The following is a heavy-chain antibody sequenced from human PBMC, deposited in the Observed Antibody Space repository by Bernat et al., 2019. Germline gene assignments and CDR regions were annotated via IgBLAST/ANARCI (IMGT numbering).Heavy chain of an antibody. J-gene: IGHJ5*02. V-gene: IGHV3-74*03. CDR2: INSDGGNT. CDR3: ARSYCSGNSCPNGFDP. D-gene: IGHD2-15*01. Sequence: EVQLVESGGGLVQPGGSLRLSCAASGFTFSSYWMHWVRQAPGKGLVWVSRINSDGGNTKYADSVKGRFTFSRDNAKNTLYLQMNSLRAEDTAVYYCARSYCSGNSCPNGFDPWGQGTLVTVSS. CDR1: GFTFSSYW.